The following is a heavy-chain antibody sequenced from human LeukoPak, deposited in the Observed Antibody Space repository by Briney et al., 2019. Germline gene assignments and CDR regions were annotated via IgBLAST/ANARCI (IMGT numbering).Heavy chain of an antibody. CDR2: IYYSGNT. V-gene: IGHV4-39*07. CDR3: ARDEYPYGGRTHPYFFDY. Sequence: SETLSLTCTVSGGSISSSSYYWGWIRQPPGKGLEWIGSIYYSGNTYYNPSLKSRITISVDTSKNQFSLKLSSVTAADAAVYYCARDEYPYGGRTHPYFFDYWGQGTLVTVSS. D-gene: IGHD3-10*01. CDR1: GGSISSSSYY. J-gene: IGHJ4*02.